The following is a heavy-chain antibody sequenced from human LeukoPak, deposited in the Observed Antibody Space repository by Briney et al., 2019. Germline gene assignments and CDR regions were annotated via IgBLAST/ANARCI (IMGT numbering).Heavy chain of an antibody. D-gene: IGHD3-22*01. CDR1: GVSFSGYY. CDR2: INHSGST. J-gene: IGHJ4*02. CDR3: ARENYYDSLTFDY. V-gene: IGHV4-34*01. Sequence: SETLSLTCAVYGVSFSGYYWSWIRQPPGKGLEWIGEINHSGSTNYNPSLKSRVTISVDTSKNQFSLKLSSVTAADTAVYYCARENYYDSLTFDYWGQGTLVTVSS.